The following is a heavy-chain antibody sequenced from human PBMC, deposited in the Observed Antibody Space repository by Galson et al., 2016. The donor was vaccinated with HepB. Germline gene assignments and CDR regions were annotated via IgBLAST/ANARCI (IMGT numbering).Heavy chain of an antibody. CDR1: GFTFSSYA. CDR2: ITSGGST. Sequence: SLRLSCAASGFTFSSYAMTWVRQAPGKGLEWVSVITSGGSTYYAASVKGRFTISRDNSKNTLYLQVNSLRVEDTAIYYCARGRTTSCNSAFDIWGQGTMVTVAS. V-gene: IGHV3-23*01. CDR3: ARGRTTSCNSAFDI. D-gene: IGHD2-2*02. J-gene: IGHJ3*02.